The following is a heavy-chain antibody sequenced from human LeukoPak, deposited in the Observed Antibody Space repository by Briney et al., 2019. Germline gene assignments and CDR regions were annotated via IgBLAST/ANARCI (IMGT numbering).Heavy chain of an antibody. V-gene: IGHV3-9*01. Sequence: GGSLRLSCEASGFIFDDYTMHWVRQAPGKGLEWVSSISWNSGIIGHAESVKGRFTTSRDNAKNYLYLQMSSLNDDDTAFYYGAGRLGSGGGRLFEYWGQGTLVTVSS. CDR2: ISWNSGII. CDR1: GFIFDDYT. J-gene: IGHJ4*02. CDR3: AGRLGSGGGRLFEY. D-gene: IGHD7-27*01.